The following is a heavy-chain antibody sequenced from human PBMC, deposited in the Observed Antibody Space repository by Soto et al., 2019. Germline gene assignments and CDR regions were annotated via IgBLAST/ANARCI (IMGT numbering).Heavy chain of an antibody. Sequence: PGGSLRLSCAASGFTFSSYWVSWVRQAPGKGLEWLSGINSDGTISSYADSVKGRFTISRDNARNTLSLQMNSLRADDTAVYYCARLSGDHSAFFSYGMDAWGQGTTVTVSS. D-gene: IGHD2-21*01. CDR3: ARLSGDHSAFFSYGMDA. CDR1: GFTFSSYW. J-gene: IGHJ6*02. V-gene: IGHV3-74*01. CDR2: INSDGTIS.